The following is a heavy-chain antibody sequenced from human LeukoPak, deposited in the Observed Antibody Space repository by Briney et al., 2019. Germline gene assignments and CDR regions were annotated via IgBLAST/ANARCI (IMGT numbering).Heavy chain of an antibody. CDR3: ARAFMGIFDY. V-gene: IGHV3-13*01. Sequence: GGSLRLSCAASGFTFSSYDMHWVRQATGKGLEWVSAIGTARDTYYPGSVKGRFTISRENAKNSLYLQMNSLRAGDTAVYYCARAFMGIFDYWGQGTLVTVSS. J-gene: IGHJ4*02. CDR1: GFTFSSYD. CDR2: IGTARDT. D-gene: IGHD7-27*01.